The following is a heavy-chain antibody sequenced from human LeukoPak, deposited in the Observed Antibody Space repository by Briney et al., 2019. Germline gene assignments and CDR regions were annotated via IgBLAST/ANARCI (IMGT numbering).Heavy chain of an antibody. CDR1: GFTFSSYA. V-gene: IGHV3-23*01. D-gene: IGHD3-16*01. CDR2: ISGGGGST. Sequence: AGGSLRLSCAASGFTFSSYAMSWVRQAPGKGLEWVSAISGGGGSTYYADSVKGRFTISRDNSKNTLYLQMNSLRAEDTAVYYCASPGGEAGSVDYWGQGTLVTVSS. CDR3: ASPGGEAGSVDY. J-gene: IGHJ4*02.